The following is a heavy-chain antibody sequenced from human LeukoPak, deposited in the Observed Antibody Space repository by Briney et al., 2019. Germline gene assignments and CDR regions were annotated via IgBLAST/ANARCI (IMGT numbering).Heavy chain of an antibody. Sequence: GESLKISCKGSGYSFTSYWIGWVRQMPGKGLEWMGIIYPGDSDTRYSPSFQGQVTISADKSISTAYLQWSSLKASDTAMYYCARKGRYNWNRDAFDIWGQGTMVTVSS. V-gene: IGHV5-51*01. D-gene: IGHD1/OR15-1a*01. CDR1: GYSFTSYW. CDR3: ARKGRYNWNRDAFDI. CDR2: IYPGDSDT. J-gene: IGHJ3*02.